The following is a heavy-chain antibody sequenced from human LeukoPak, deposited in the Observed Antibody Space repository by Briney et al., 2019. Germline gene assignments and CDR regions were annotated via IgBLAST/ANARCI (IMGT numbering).Heavy chain of an antibody. CDR2: ISGSGGST. J-gene: IGHJ6*02. CDR3: AKTTVTTLANYYGMDV. Sequence: GGSLRLSCAASGFTFSNAWMSWVRQAPGKGLEWVSAISGSGGSTYYADSVKGRFTISRDNSKNTLYLQMNSLRAEDTAVYYCAKTTVTTLANYYGMDVWGQGTTVTVSS. V-gene: IGHV3-23*01. CDR1: GFTFSNAW. D-gene: IGHD4-17*01.